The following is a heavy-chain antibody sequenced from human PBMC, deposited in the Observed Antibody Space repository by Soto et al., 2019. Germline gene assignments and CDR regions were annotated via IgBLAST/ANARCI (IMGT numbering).Heavy chain of an antibody. V-gene: IGHV3-30-3*01. J-gene: IGHJ4*02. CDR3: AIGLLWFGELLYYFDY. CDR1: GFTFSSYA. D-gene: IGHD3-10*01. CDR2: ISYDGSNK. Sequence: PGGSVRLSCAASGFTFSSYAMHWVRQAPGKGLEWVAVISYDGSNKYYADSVKGRFTISRDNSKNTLYLQMNSLRAEDTAVYYCAIGLLWFGELLYYFDYWGQGTLVTVSS.